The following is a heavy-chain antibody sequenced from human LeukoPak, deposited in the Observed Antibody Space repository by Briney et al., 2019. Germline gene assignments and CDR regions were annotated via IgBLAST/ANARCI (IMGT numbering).Heavy chain of an antibody. CDR1: GFTFSDYA. D-gene: IGHD6-19*01. V-gene: IGHV3-23*01. J-gene: IGHJ4*02. CDR3: AKDQGGSSGWYPEFDY. Sequence: GGSLRLSCAASGFTFSDYAMSWVRQAPGKGLEWVSVISGSAGSTYYAGSVKGRFTISRDNSKNTLYLQMNSLRAEDTAVYYCAKDQGGSSGWYPEFDYWGQGTLVTVSS. CDR2: ISGSAGST.